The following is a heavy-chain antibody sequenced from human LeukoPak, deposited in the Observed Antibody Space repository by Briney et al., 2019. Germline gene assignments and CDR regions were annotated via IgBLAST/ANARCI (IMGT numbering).Heavy chain of an antibody. CDR1: GFTFSNHA. CDR3: VRQQTPYGNFDY. CDR2: IGTAGDT. D-gene: IGHD3-10*01. Sequence: PGGSLRLSCATSGFTFSNHAMHWVRQATGKGLEWVSAIGTAGDTFYPGSVKGRFTISRENAKNSLSLQMNSLRAEDTAVYYCVRQQTPYGNFDYWGQGTLVTVSS. J-gene: IGHJ4*02. V-gene: IGHV3-13*01.